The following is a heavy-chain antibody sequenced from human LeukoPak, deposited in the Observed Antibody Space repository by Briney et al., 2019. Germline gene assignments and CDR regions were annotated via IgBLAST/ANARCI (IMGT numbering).Heavy chain of an antibody. CDR2: IEPDGNEK. Sequence: GGSLTLSCAASGFSFSRTWMSWVRQAPGKGPEWVANIEPDGNEKGYVNSVKGRFTISRDNAKNSLSLEMNSLRVEDTAVYYCARAYYWGQGTLVTVSP. CDR3: ARAYY. V-gene: IGHV3-7*01. J-gene: IGHJ4*02. CDR1: GFSFSRTW. D-gene: IGHD2-21*01.